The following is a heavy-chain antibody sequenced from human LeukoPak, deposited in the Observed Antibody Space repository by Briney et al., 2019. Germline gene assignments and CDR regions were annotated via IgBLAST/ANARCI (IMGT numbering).Heavy chain of an antibody. V-gene: IGHV3-74*01. D-gene: IGHD3-3*01. CDR1: EFTFSSYW. Sequence: GGSLRLSCAASEFTFSSYWMHWVRQAPGKGLVWVSRVNNDGSDRIYADSVKGRFTISRDNAKNTVYPQMNSLRAEDTAVYYCARGGFSHGFDIWGQGAMVTVSS. CDR2: VNNDGSDR. CDR3: ARGGFSHGFDI. J-gene: IGHJ3*02.